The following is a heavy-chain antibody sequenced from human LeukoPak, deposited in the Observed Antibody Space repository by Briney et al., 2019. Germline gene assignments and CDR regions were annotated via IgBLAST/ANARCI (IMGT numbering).Heavy chain of an antibody. CDR2: INPNSGGT. D-gene: IGHD6-19*01. CDR3: ARDRIAVAGPKRNYYYYGMDV. Sequence: ASVKVSRKASGYTFTGYYMHWVRQAPGHGLEWMGWINPNSGGTNYAQKFQGRVSMTRDTSISTAYMELSRLRSADTAVYYCARDRIAVAGPKRNYYYYGMDVWGQGTTVTVSS. J-gene: IGHJ6*02. CDR1: GYTFTGYY. V-gene: IGHV1-2*02.